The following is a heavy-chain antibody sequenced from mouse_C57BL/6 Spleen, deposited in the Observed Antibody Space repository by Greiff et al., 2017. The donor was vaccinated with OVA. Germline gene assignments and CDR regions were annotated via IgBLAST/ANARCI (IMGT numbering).Heavy chain of an antibody. CDR1: GFNIKDYY. J-gene: IGHJ2*01. CDR2: IDPEDGET. V-gene: IGHV14-2*01. CDR3: AGTYYGSSSDFDY. Sequence: EVQVVESGAELVKPGASVKLSCTASGFNIKDYYMHWVKQRTEQGLEWIGRIDPEDGETKYAPKFQGKATITADTSSNTAYLQLSSLTSEDTAVYYCAGTYYGSSSDFDYWGQGTTLTVSS. D-gene: IGHD1-1*01.